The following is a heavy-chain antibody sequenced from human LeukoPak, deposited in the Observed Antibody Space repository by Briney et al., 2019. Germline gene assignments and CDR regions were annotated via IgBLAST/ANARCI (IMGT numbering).Heavy chain of an antibody. V-gene: IGHV4-59*11. J-gene: IGHJ4*02. D-gene: IGHD4-23*01. CDR2: IYYSGST. Sequence: SETLSLTRTVSGGSISSHYWSWIRQPPGKGLEWIGYIYYSGSTNYNPSLKSRVTISVDTSKNQFSLKLSSVTAADTAVYYCARDKGGGKFDYWGQGTLVTVSS. CDR3: ARDKGGGKFDY. CDR1: GGSISSHY.